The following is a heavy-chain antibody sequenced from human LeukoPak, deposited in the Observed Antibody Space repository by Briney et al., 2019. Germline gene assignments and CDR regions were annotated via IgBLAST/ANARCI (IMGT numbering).Heavy chain of an antibody. CDR2: ISYDGSNK. Sequence: GGSPRLSCAASGFTFSDYAMHWVRQAPGKGLEWVAVISYDGSNKYYADSVKGRFTISRDNSKNTLYLQMNSLRTDDTAVYHCAIAGCSSTSCYTNCWGQGTLVTVSP. V-gene: IGHV3-30*03. J-gene: IGHJ4*02. CDR3: AIAGCSSTSCYTNC. D-gene: IGHD2-2*02. CDR1: GFTFSDYA.